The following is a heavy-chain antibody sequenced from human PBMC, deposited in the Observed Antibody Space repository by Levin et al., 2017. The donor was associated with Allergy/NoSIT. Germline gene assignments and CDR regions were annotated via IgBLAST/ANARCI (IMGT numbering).Heavy chain of an antibody. CDR2: IYYSGST. V-gene: IGHV4-31*11. D-gene: IGHD6-6*01. CDR3: ARRSSSSSWRGVFDH. CDR1: GGSINSGSYY. Sequence: KSSETLSLTCAVSGGSINSGSYYWSWVRQHPGKGLDLIGYIYYSGSTYYRPYLKSRLTISLDMSKNQFSLNLTSVTAADSAMYYCARRSSSSSWRGVFDHWGPGALVTVSS. J-gene: IGHJ4*02.